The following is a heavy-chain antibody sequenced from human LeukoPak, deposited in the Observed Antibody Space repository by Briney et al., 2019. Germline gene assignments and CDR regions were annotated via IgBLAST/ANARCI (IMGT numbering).Heavy chain of an antibody. Sequence: SKTLSLTCTVSGHSISRAYYWGWIRQPPGKGLEWIGNIHHSGSTYYSPSFKSRVTTSGDTGKNQFSLKLTSVSAADTAMYFCARWSMVGGFDYWGQGTLVTVSS. D-gene: IGHD3-10*01. CDR3: ARWSMVGGFDY. V-gene: IGHV4-38-2*02. CDR2: IHHSGST. J-gene: IGHJ4*02. CDR1: GHSISRAYY.